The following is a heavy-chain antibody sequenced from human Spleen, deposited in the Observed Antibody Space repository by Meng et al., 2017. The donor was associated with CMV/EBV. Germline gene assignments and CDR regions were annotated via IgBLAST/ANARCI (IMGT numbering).Heavy chain of an antibody. J-gene: IGHJ4*02. CDR2: IYYSGST. Sequence: SETLSLTCTVSGYSISSGSSYWSWIRQPPGKGLEWVGYIYYSGSTNYNPSLKSRVTISVDTSTNQFSLRLTSVTAADTAVYYCARGTWGSDRYLDYWGQGTLVTVSS. V-gene: IGHV4-61*01. D-gene: IGHD7-27*01. CDR3: ARGTWGSDRYLDY. CDR1: GYSISSGSSY.